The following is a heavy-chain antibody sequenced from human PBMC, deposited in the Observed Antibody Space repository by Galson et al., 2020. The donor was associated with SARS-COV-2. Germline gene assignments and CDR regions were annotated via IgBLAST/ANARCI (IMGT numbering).Heavy chain of an antibody. J-gene: IGHJ2*01. V-gene: IGHV4-39*01. Sequence: SSYSRGWLRQPPGKGLEWLGHIYYRGSTYHNPSLKNRLTTSVDTSKNQFSLKQSSVTAAETAVYYCASCDTYGSAPFDLWGRGTLVTVSS. CDR2: IYYRGST. CDR1: SSYS. D-gene: IGHD3-10*01. CDR3: ASCDTYGSAPFDL.